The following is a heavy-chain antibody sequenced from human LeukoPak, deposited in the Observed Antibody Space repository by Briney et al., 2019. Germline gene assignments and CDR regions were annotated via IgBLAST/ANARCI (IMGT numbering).Heavy chain of an antibody. J-gene: IGHJ4*02. Sequence: PGGSLRLSCAASGFTFSSYWMSWVRQAPGKGLEWVANIKQEGSEKYYVDSVKGRFTISRDNAKNSLYLQMNSLRAEDTAVYYCAREAQGTRAYYDSSGYYFDYWGQGTLVTVSS. D-gene: IGHD3-22*01. CDR3: AREAQGTRAYYDSSGYYFDY. CDR2: IKQEGSEK. V-gene: IGHV3-7*01. CDR1: GFTFSSYW.